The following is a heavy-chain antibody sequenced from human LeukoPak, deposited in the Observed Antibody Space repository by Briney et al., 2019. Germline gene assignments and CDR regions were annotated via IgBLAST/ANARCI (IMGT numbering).Heavy chain of an antibody. J-gene: IGHJ4*02. V-gene: IGHV3-53*01. CDR1: GFTVSSNY. D-gene: IGHD6-19*01. CDR3: AKDEVAGTYY. CDR2: IYSGGST. Sequence: PGGSLRLSCAASGFTVSSNYMSWVRQAPGNGLEWVSVIYSGGSTNYADSVKGRFTISRDNSKNTLYLQMNSLRAEDTAVYYCAKDEVAGTYYWGQGTLVTVSS.